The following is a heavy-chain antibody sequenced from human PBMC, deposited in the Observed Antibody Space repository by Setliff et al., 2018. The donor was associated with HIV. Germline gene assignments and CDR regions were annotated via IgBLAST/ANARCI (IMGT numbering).Heavy chain of an antibody. CDR2: IYYSGST. CDR3: ARQFRYPNRAVAGVDY. CDR1: GGSISSSSYY. D-gene: IGHD6-19*01. V-gene: IGHV4-39*01. Sequence: PSETLSLTCTVPGGSISSSSYYWGCIRQPPGKGLEWIGSIYYSGSTNYNPSLKSRVTISVDTSKNQFSLKLTSVTAADTAIYFCARQFRYPNRAVAGVDYWGQGTLVTVSS. J-gene: IGHJ4*02.